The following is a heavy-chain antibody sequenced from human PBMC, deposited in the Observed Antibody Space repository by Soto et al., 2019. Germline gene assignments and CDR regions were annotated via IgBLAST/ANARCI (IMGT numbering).Heavy chain of an antibody. CDR2: INAGNGNT. CDR3: ARDLDRLDDYDSSGYYDAFDI. V-gene: IGHV1-3*01. D-gene: IGHD3-22*01. J-gene: IGHJ3*02. CDR1: GYTFTSYA. Sequence: ASVKVSCKASGYTFTSYAMHWVRQAPGQRLEWMGWINAGNGNTKYSQKFRGRVTITRDTSASTAYMELSSLRSEDTAVYYCARDLDRLDDYDSSGYYDAFDIWGQGTMVTVSS.